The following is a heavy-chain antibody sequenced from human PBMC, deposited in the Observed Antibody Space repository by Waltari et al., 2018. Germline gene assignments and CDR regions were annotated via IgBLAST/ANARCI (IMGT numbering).Heavy chain of an antibody. CDR1: GFGFRDYY. CDR2: IGANGHK. D-gene: IGHD2-15*01. V-gene: IGHV3-11*06. J-gene: IGHJ4*02. Sequence: QVQVEESGGDLVDPGGSLSLSCEASGFGFRDYYMSWFRQAPGKGLEWVSYIGANGHKINADSVKDRFTISRDNAKNSLYLQMNSLTVEDSAVYFCARGLLNAYTFDFWGQGTLVTVSS. CDR3: ARGLLNAYTFDF.